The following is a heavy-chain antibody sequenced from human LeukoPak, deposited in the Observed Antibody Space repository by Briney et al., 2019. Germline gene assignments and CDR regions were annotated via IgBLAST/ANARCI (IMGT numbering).Heavy chain of an antibody. CDR1: GFAFSDYA. CDR3: ARGLPNYYGMDV. V-gene: IGHV3-23*01. J-gene: IGHJ6*02. CDR2: IFRSGGSK. Sequence: GESLRLSCAASGFAFSDYAMTWVRQAPGKGLEWVSSIFRSGGSKYSADPVKGRFTISRDNAKNTLYLQMNSLRTEDTAVYYCARGLPNYYGMDVWGQGTTVTVSS.